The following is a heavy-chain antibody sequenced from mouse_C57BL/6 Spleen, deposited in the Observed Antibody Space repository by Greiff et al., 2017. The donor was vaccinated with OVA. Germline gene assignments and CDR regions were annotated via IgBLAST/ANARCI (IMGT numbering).Heavy chain of an antibody. CDR1: GYTFTSYW. J-gene: IGHJ2*01. D-gene: IGHD3-2*02. CDR2: IDPSDSYT. V-gene: IGHV1-69*01. Sequence: VQLQQPGAELVMPGASVKLSCKASGYTFTSYWMHWVKQRPGQGLEWIGEIDPSDSYTNYNQKFKGKSTLTVDKSSSTAYMQLSSLTSEDSAVYYCARSGGELRLRGYFDYWGQGTTLTVSS. CDR3: ARSGGELRLRGYFDY.